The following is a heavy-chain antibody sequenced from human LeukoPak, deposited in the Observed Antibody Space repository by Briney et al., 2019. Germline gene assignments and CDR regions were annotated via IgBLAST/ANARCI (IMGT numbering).Heavy chain of an antibody. V-gene: IGHV4-59*01. Sequence: TAAGTLSLTCTASGGSISSYYWSWIRQPPGKGLEWLGYIYNSGSTNYNPSLKRRVTISVDTSKNQFSLKLSSVNAADTAVYYCARFTDYYGSGSNDSFDIWGQGTMVTVSS. J-gene: IGHJ3*02. D-gene: IGHD3-10*01. CDR3: ARFTDYYGSGSNDSFDI. CDR2: IYNSGST. CDR1: GGSISSYY.